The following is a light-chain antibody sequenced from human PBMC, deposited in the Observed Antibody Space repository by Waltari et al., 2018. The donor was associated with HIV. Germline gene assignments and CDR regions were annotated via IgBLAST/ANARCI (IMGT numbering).Light chain of an antibody. J-gene: IGKJ2*02. CDR1: QSISSW. V-gene: IGKV1-5*03. CDR2: KAS. Sequence: DIQMTQSTSTLSASVGDRVNITCRASQSISSWLAWYQMKPGKAPKILIYKASILESGGSSRFSGSGSGTEFTLTISSLQPDDFATYYCQYYNTYSRTFGQGTKVEL. CDR3: QYYNTYSRT.